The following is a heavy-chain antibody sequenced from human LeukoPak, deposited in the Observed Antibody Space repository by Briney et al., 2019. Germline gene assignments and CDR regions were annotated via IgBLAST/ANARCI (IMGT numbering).Heavy chain of an antibody. J-gene: IGHJ4*02. CDR1: GYSFSTNW. V-gene: IGHV5-51*01. CDR2: IYPSDSDT. Sequence: GESLKISCKGSGYSFSTNWIGWVRQMPGKGLEWMGTIYPSDSDTRYSSSFQGQVTISVDKSISTAYLQWSSPRASDTAMYYCATYDFWSASRGYFDFWGQGTLVTVSS. D-gene: IGHD3-3*01. CDR3: ATYDFWSASRGYFDF.